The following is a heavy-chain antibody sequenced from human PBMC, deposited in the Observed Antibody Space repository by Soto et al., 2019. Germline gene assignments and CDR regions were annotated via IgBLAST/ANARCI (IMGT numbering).Heavy chain of an antibody. D-gene: IGHD3-22*01. CDR1: GGSFNNDY. Sequence: SETLSLTCTISGGSFNNDYWTWIRQSPGKGLEWIGYIFHSGITDYNPSVKSRVTISIDKSKNLFSLKLTSVTAVDTAVYYCARDRYFYDSAGYYRTLDSWGQGILVTVSS. CDR2: IFHSGIT. J-gene: IGHJ5*01. CDR3: ARDRYFYDSAGYYRTLDS. V-gene: IGHV4-59*01.